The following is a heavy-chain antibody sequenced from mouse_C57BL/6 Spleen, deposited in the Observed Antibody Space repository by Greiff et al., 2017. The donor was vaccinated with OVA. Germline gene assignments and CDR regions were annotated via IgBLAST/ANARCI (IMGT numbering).Heavy chain of an antibody. V-gene: IGHV5-9-1*02. CDR1: GFTFSSYA. CDR2: ISSGGDYI. J-gene: IGHJ3*01. D-gene: IGHD3-2*02. Sequence: HLVESGEGLVKPGGSLKLSCAASGFTFSSYAMSWVRQTPEKRLEWVAYISSGGDYIYYADTVKGLFTISRDNARNTLYLQMSSLKSEDTAMYYCTREAAQAGFAYWGQGTLVTVSA. CDR3: TREAAQAGFAY.